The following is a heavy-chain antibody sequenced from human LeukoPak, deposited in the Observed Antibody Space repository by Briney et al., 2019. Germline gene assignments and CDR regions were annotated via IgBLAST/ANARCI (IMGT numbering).Heavy chain of an antibody. Sequence: GGSLRLSCAASGFTFSSYAMPWVRQAPGKGLEWVAVISYDGSNKYYADSVKGRFTISRDNSKSTLYLQMNSLRAEDTAVYYCARQGYYDSSGYYRDYYYYGMDVWGQGTTVTVSS. V-gene: IGHV3-30-3*01. CDR3: ARQGYYDSSGYYRDYYYYGMDV. J-gene: IGHJ6*02. CDR1: GFTFSSYA. CDR2: ISYDGSNK. D-gene: IGHD3-22*01.